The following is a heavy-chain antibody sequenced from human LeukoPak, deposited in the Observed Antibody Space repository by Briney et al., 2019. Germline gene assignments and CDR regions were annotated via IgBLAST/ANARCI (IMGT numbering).Heavy chain of an antibody. J-gene: IGHJ4*02. CDR3: ARGSWWVLLGGDY. D-gene: IGHD1-26*01. V-gene: IGHV4-59*01. CDR2: IYYTGIT. CDR1: GDSISTYY. Sequence: SETLSLTCTISGDSISTYYWSWIRQPPGKGLEWIGYIYYTGITNYNPSLKSRVTISIDTSKIQFSLKLSSVTAADTAVYYCARGSWWVLLGGDYWGQGILVTVSS.